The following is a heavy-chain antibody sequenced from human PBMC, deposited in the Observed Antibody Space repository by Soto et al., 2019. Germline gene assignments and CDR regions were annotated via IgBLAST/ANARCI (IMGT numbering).Heavy chain of an antibody. D-gene: IGHD2-15*01. J-gene: IGHJ6*02. V-gene: IGHV1-3*01. CDR1: GYTFTSYA. CDR3: AGDPGSGDLYYYYYGMDV. Sequence: ASVKVSCKASGYTFTSYAMHWVRQAPGQRLEWMGWINAGNGNTKYSQKFQGRVTITRDTSASTAYMELSSLRSEDTAVYYCAGDPGSGDLYYYYYGMDVWGQGTTVTVSS. CDR2: INAGNGNT.